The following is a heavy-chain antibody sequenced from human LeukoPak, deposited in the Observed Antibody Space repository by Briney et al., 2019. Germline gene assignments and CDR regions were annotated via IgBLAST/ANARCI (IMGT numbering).Heavy chain of an antibody. CDR3: AKSLRSGNCYMDV. CDR1: GFTFSSYS. D-gene: IGHD1-26*01. CDR2: ISGSGGST. Sequence: GGSLRLSCAASGFTFSSYSMNWVRQAPGEGLEWVSVISGSGGSTYYAGSVKGRFTISRDSSKNTLYLQMNSLRAEDTAVYYCAKSLRSGNCYMDVWGKGTTVTVSS. V-gene: IGHV3-23*01. J-gene: IGHJ6*03.